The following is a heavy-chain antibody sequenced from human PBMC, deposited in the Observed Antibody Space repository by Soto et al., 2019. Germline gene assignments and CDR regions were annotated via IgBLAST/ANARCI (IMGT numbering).Heavy chain of an antibody. V-gene: IGHV3-48*02. CDR2: ISSSSSTI. CDR3: ARGIYSNYASNLDL. J-gene: IGHJ5*02. D-gene: IGHD4-4*01. Sequence: EVQLVESGGGLVQPGGSLRLSCAASGFTFSSHSRNWVRQAPGKGLEWVSYISSSSSTIYYADSVKGRFTISRDNAKNSLYLQMNSLRDEDTAVYYCARGIYSNYASNLDLWGQGTLVTVSS. CDR1: GFTFSSHS.